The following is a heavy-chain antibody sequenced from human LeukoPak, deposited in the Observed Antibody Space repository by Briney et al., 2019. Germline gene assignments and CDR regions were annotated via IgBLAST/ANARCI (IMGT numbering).Heavy chain of an antibody. CDR2: INPSGGST. Sequence: ASVKVSCKASGYTVTSYYMHWVRQAPGQGLEWRGIINPSGGSTSYAQKFQGRVTMTRDMSTSTVYMELSSLRSEDTAVYYCARTDCGGDCYSSRGWFDPWGQGTLVTVSS. J-gene: IGHJ5*02. V-gene: IGHV1-46*01. CDR1: GYTVTSYY. CDR3: ARTDCGGDCYSSRGWFDP. D-gene: IGHD2-21*02.